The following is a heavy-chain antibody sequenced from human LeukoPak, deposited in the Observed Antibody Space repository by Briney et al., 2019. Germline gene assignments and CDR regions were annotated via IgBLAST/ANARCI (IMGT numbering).Heavy chain of an antibody. CDR2: ISSSGGST. CDR3: AELGITMIGGV. V-gene: IGHV3-23*01. J-gene: IGHJ6*04. D-gene: IGHD3-10*02. CDR1: GFTFSSYA. Sequence: GGSLRLSCAASGFTFSSYAMTWVRQAPGKGLEWVSSISSSGGSTYYADSVRGRFTISRDNAKNSLYLQMNSLRAEDTAVYYCAELGITMIGGVWGKGTTVTISS.